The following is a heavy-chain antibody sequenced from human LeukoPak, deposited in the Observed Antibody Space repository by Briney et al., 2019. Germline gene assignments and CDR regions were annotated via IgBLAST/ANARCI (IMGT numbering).Heavy chain of an antibody. CDR2: ISSSGSTI. V-gene: IGHV3-48*03. CDR1: GFTFSSYE. Sequence: GGSLRLSCAASGFTFSSYEMNWVRQAPGKGLEWVSYISSSGSTIYYADSVKGRFTISRDNAENSLYLQMNDLRAEDTAVYYCARDLYYYGSGNFVPGLPDYWGQGTLVTVSS. J-gene: IGHJ4*02. CDR3: ARDLYYYGSGNFVPGLPDY. D-gene: IGHD3-10*01.